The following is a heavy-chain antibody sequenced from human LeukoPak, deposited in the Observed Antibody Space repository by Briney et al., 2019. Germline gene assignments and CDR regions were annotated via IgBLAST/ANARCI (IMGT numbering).Heavy chain of an antibody. D-gene: IGHD3-9*01. CDR2: IYYSGRT. J-gene: IGHJ3*02. CDR3: ARRSSYDILTGYGSGAFDI. CDR1: GGSISSSSYY. V-gene: IGHV4-39*01. Sequence: SETLSLTCTVSGGSISSSSYYWGWIRQPPGKGLEWIGSIYYSGRTYYKPSLKSRVTISVDTSKNQFSLKLSSVTAADTAVYYCARRSSYDILTGYGSGAFDIWGQGTMVTVSS.